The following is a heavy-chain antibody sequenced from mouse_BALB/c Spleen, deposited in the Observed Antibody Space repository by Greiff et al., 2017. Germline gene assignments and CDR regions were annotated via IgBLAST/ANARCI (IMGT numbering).Heavy chain of an antibody. CDR1: GYSITSDYA. V-gene: IGHV3-2*02. J-gene: IGHJ3*01. D-gene: IGHD1-2*01. CDR3: ARGATATAWFAY. Sequence: VQLQQSGPGLVKPSQSLSLTCTVTGYSITSDYAWNWIRQFPGNKLEWMGYISYSGSTSYNPSLKSRISITRDTSKNQFFLQLNSVTTEDTATYYCARGATATAWFAYWGQGTLVTVSA. CDR2: ISYSGST.